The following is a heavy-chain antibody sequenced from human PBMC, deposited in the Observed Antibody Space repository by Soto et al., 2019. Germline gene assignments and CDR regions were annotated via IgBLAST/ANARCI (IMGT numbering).Heavy chain of an antibody. CDR1: GFTFSNYN. CDR3: AKLRDFVVLPAGILDY. J-gene: IGHJ4*02. Sequence: PGGSLRLSCAASGFTFSNYNINWVRQAPGKGLEWVSSISSSSSYISYTDSVRGRFTISRDNAKNSLYLLMNSLRTEDTAIYYCAKLRDFVVLPAGILDYWGPGTLVTVSS. CDR2: ISSSSSYI. D-gene: IGHD2-8*01. V-gene: IGHV3-21*04.